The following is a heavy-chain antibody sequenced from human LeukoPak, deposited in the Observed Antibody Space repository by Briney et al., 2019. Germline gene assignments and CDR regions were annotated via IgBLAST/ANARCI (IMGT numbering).Heavy chain of an antibody. CDR3: ARAGIAVAGTRSFFDY. J-gene: IGHJ4*02. D-gene: IGHD6-19*01. Sequence: PSETLSLTCAVYGGSFSGYYWSWIRQPPGKGLEWIGEINHSGSTNYNPSLKSRVTISVDTSKNQFSLKLSSVTAADTAVYYCARAGIAVAGTRSFFDYWGRGTLVTVSS. V-gene: IGHV4-34*01. CDR1: GGSFSGYY. CDR2: INHSGST.